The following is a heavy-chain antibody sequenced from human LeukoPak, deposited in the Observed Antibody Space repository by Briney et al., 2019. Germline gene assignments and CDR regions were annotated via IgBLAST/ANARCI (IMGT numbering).Heavy chain of an antibody. CDR2: IIPIFGTA. CDR3: ARETYGDYEGGFDY. D-gene: IGHD4-17*01. J-gene: IGHJ4*02. V-gene: IGHV1-69*05. Sequence: GSSVKVSCTASGGTFSSYAISWVRQAPGQGLEWMGGIIPIFGTANYAQKFQGRVTITTDESTSTAYMELSSLRSEDTAVYYCARETYGDYEGGFDYWGQGTLVTVSS. CDR1: GGTFSSYA.